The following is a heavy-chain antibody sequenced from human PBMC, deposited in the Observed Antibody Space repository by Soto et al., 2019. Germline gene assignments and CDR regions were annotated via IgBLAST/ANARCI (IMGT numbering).Heavy chain of an antibody. V-gene: IGHV4-4*07. J-gene: IGHJ5*02. Sequence: QVQLQESGPGLVKPSETLSLTCTVSGGSISSYYWSWIRQPAGKGLEWIGRIYTSGSTNYNPSLKSRVTMSVYTSKNQFSLKLSSVTAADTAVYYCARTYSSGWYSNWFDPWGQGTLVTVSS. D-gene: IGHD6-19*01. CDR3: ARTYSSGWYSNWFDP. CDR2: IYTSGST. CDR1: GGSISSYY.